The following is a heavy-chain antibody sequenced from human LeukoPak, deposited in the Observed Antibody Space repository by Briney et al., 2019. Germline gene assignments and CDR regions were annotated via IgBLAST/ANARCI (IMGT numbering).Heavy chain of an antibody. Sequence: GGSLRLSCAASGFTFSDYYMSWIRQAPGKGLEWVSYTSSSGSTMYYSDSVKGRFTVSRDNAKNSLFLQMNSLRAEDTAVYYCAKDRASGHSSSWYPRFDPWGQGTLVTVSS. J-gene: IGHJ5*02. V-gene: IGHV3-11*01. D-gene: IGHD6-13*01. CDR2: TSSSGSTM. CDR3: AKDRASGHSSSWYPRFDP. CDR1: GFTFSDYY.